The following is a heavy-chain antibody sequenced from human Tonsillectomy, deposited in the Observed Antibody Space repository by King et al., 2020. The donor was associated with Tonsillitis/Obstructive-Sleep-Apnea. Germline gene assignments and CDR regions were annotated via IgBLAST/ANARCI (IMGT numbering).Heavy chain of an antibody. CDR3: ARAYCSGGSCYSRHFDY. CDR2: INSDGSST. J-gene: IGHJ4*02. V-gene: IGHV3-74*02. D-gene: IGHD2-15*01. Sequence: VQLVESGGALVQPGGSLRLSCAASGFTFSSYWMHWVRQAPGKGLVWVSRINSDGSSTSYADSVKGRFTISRDNAKNTLYLQMNSLRAEDTAVYYCARAYCSGGSCYSRHFDYWGQGTLVTVSS. CDR1: GFTFSSYW.